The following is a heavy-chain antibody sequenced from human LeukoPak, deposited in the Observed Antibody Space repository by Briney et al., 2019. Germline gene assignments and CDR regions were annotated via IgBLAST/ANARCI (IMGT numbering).Heavy chain of an antibody. V-gene: IGHV1-69*04. Sequence: SVKVSCKASGGTFSSYAISWVRQAPGQGLEWMGRIIPIFGIANYAQKFQGRVTITADKSTSTAYMELSSLRSEDTAVYYCARGVVTATPDPYYYYYGMDVWGQGTTVTASS. D-gene: IGHD2-21*02. CDR1: GGTFSSYA. CDR2: IIPIFGIA. J-gene: IGHJ6*02. CDR3: ARGVVTATPDPYYYYYGMDV.